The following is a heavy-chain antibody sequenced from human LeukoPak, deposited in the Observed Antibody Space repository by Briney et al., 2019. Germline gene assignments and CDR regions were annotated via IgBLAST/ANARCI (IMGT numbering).Heavy chain of an antibody. Sequence: VGSLRLSRTFSVFTLSSYLMTWVRHPAGKEVEGVANIRQDEMEKYYADSVKGRFTISRDNAKNSLYLHMNSLRAEDTAVYYCATDSGSAYYYNSGTYYYDYFDFWGQGTTVTVSS. V-gene: IGHV3-7*01. D-gene: IGHD3-10*01. J-gene: IGHJ3*01. CDR2: IRQDEMEK. CDR3: ATDSGSAYYYNSGTYYYDYFDF. CDR1: VFTLSSYL.